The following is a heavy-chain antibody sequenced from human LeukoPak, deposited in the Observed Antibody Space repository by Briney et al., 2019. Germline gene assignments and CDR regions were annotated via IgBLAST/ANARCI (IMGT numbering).Heavy chain of an antibody. V-gene: IGHV4-59*01. CDR1: GGSISSYY. CDR2: IYYSGST. D-gene: IGHD6-19*01. CDR3: ARGSGWSGFDY. Sequence: SETLSLTCTVSGGSISSYYWSWIRQPPGRGLEWIGYIYYSGSTNYNPSLKSRVTISVDTSKNQFSLKLSSVTAADTAVYYCARGSGWSGFDYWGQGTLVTVSS. J-gene: IGHJ4*02.